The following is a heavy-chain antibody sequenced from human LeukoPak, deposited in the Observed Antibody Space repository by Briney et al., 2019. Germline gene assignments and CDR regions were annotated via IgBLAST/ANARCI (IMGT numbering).Heavy chain of an antibody. CDR1: GDSISSY. CDR3: AREGQYSSSWYLDY. V-gene: IGHV4-59*01. Sequence: SETLSLTCTVSGDSISSYWSWIRQPPGKGLEWIGYIHYTGSTNYNPSLKSRVTMSVDTSKNQFSLNLNSVTAADTAVYFCAREGQYSSSWYLDYWGQGTLVIVSS. D-gene: IGHD6-13*01. CDR2: IHYTGST. J-gene: IGHJ4*02.